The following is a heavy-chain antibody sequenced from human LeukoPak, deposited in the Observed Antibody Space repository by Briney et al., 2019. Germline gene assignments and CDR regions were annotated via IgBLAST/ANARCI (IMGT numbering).Heavy chain of an antibody. CDR3: AKDILSRRDSSGYPLDY. J-gene: IGHJ4*02. CDR2: ISGSGGST. V-gene: IGHV3-23*01. CDR1: GFTFSSYA. D-gene: IGHD3-22*01. Sequence: GGSLRLSCAASGFTFSSYAMSWVRQAPGKGLEWVSAISGSGGSTYYADSVKGRFSISRDNSKNTLYLQMNSLRAEDTAVYYCAKDILSRRDSSGYPLDYWGQGTLVTVTS.